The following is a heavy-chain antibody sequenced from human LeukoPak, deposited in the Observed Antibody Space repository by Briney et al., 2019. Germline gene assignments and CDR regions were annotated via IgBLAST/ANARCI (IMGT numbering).Heavy chain of an antibody. V-gene: IGHV4-59*08. CDR3: ARQGRWELPYLFDY. J-gene: IGHJ4*02. CDR2: IYYSGST. CDR1: GGSITSYY. Sequence: SKTLSLTCTVSGGSITSYYWSWIRQPPGKGLEWIGYIYYSGSTSYNPSLKSRVTISVDTSKNQFSLKLSSVTAADTAVYYCARQGRWELPYLFDYWGQGTLVTVSS. D-gene: IGHD1-26*01.